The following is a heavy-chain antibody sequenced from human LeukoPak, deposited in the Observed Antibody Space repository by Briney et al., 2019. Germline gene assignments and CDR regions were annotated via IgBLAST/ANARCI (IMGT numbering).Heavy chain of an antibody. CDR1: GLTFSSSS. Sequence: PGGSLRLSCAASGLTFSSSSMNWVRQAPGKGLEWVSSISSSSSYMYYTDSVKGRFTIFRDNAENSLYLQMNSLRAEDTAVYYCARDSPPNDFWSGYSLDVWGKGTTVTVSS. J-gene: IGHJ6*04. V-gene: IGHV3-21*01. D-gene: IGHD3-3*01. CDR3: ARDSPPNDFWSGYSLDV. CDR2: ISSSSSYM.